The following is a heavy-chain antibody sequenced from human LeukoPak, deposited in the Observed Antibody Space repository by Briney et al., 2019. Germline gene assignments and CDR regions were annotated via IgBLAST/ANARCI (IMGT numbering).Heavy chain of an antibody. J-gene: IGHJ4*02. Sequence: ASVKVSCKASGYTFTSYGISWARQAPGQGLEWMGWISAYNGNTNYAQKLQGRVTMTTDTSTSTAYMELRSLRSDDTAAYYCARDLTHYYGSGSYPAPVDYWGQGTLVTVSS. V-gene: IGHV1-18*01. CDR1: GYTFTSYG. CDR2: ISAYNGNT. D-gene: IGHD3-10*01. CDR3: ARDLTHYYGSGSYPAPVDY.